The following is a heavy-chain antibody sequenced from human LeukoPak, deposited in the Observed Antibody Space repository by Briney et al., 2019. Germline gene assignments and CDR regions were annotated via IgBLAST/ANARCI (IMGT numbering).Heavy chain of an antibody. CDR1: GGSISSYY. CDR3: ARAAFRHSSSWYSNWFDP. V-gene: IGHV4-59*01. Sequence: PSETLSLTCTVSGGSISSYYWSWIRQPPGKGLEWIGYIYYSGSTNHNPSLKSRVTISVDTSKNQFSLKLSSVTAADTAVYYCARAAFRHSSSWYSNWFDPWGQGTLVTVSS. D-gene: IGHD6-13*01. J-gene: IGHJ5*01. CDR2: IYYSGST.